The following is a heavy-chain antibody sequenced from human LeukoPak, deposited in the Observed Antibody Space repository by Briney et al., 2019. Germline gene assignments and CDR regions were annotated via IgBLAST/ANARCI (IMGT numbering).Heavy chain of an antibody. CDR2: MNPNSGNT. CDR3: ARDRVTEFANWFDP. J-gene: IGHJ5*02. D-gene: IGHD2-21*02. CDR1: GYTFTSYD. Sequence: ASVKVSCKASGYTFTSYDINWVRQATGQGLEWMGWMNPNSGNTGYAQKFQGRVTMTRNTSISTAYMELSSLRSEDTAVYYCARDRVTEFANWFDPWGQGTLVTVSS. V-gene: IGHV1-8*01.